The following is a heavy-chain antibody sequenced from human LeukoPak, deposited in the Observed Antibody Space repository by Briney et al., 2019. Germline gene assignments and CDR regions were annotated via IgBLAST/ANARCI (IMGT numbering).Heavy chain of an antibody. V-gene: IGHV1-24*01. CDR1: GYTLTELS. Sequence: ASVKVSCKVSGYTLTELSMHWVRQAPGKGLEWMGRFDPEDGETIYAQKFQGGVTMTEDTSTDTAYMELSSLRSEDTAVYYCATRDLWFGEPGYFDYWGQGTLVTVSS. D-gene: IGHD3-10*01. CDR2: FDPEDGET. CDR3: ATRDLWFGEPGYFDY. J-gene: IGHJ4*02.